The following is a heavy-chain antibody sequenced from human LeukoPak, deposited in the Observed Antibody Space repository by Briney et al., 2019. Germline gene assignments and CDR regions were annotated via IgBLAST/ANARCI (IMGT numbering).Heavy chain of an antibody. CDR3: ATYDQRLAFDT. Sequence: SETLSLTCTVSGGPMYSHYWSWIRQPAGKGLEWIGRMYTSGDSNYNPSLKSRVTLSLDTAKKQFSLKVNAVTVADTAVYYCATYDQRLAFDTWGQGILVTVSS. J-gene: IGHJ4*02. CDR1: GGPMYSHY. D-gene: IGHD2-2*01. CDR2: MYTSGDS. V-gene: IGHV4-4*07.